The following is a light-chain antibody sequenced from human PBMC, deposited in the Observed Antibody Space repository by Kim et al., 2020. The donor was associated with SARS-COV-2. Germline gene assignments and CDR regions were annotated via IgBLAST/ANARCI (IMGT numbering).Light chain of an antibody. J-gene: IGKJ3*01. V-gene: IGKV1-27*01. CDR2: AAS. Sequence: DIQMTQSPSSLSASVGDRVTITCLASQGISNYLAWYQQKPGKVPKLLIYAASTLQSGVPSRFSGSGSGTDFTLTISSLQPEDVATYYCQKYNSAPPFTFGPGTKVDIK. CDR3: QKYNSAPPFT. CDR1: QGISNY.